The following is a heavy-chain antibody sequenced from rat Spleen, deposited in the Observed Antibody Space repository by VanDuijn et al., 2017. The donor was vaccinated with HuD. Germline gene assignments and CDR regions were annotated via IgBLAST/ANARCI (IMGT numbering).Heavy chain of an antibody. CDR1: GFTFSDYN. J-gene: IGHJ2*01. CDR2: ISYDGSRT. V-gene: IGHV5-7*01. CDR3: ARQWDY. Sequence: EVQLVESGGGLVQPGRSLKLSCAASGFTFSDYNMAWVRQAPSKGLEWVAVISYDGSRTYYRDSVKGRFTISRDNAKTTLYLQMDSLRSEDTATYYCARQWDYWGQGVMVTVSS.